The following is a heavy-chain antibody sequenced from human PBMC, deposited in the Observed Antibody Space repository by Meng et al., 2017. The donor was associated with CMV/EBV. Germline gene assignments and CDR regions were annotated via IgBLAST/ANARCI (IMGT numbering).Heavy chain of an antibody. D-gene: IGHD3-10*01. CDR1: GFTFSDYY. J-gene: IGHJ4*02. V-gene: IGHV3-11*04. CDR2: ISSSGSTI. CDR3: ARDDLPKTVYYGSGSRHASIDY. Sequence: GESLKISCAASGFTFSDYYMSWIRQAPGKGLEWVSYISSSGSTIYYADFVKGRFTISRDNAKNSLYLQMNSLRAEDTAVYYCARDDLPKTVYYGSGSRHASIDYWGQGTLVTVSS.